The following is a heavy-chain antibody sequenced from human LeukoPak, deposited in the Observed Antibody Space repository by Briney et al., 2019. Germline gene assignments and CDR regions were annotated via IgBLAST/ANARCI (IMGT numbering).Heavy chain of an antibody. J-gene: IGHJ3*02. D-gene: IGHD3-10*01. CDR3: ARSDGYGLVGI. Sequence: SETLSFTCTVSGGSISSSSYYWGWIRQPPGKGLEWIGSIYYSRSTYYNPSLKSRVTISVDTSKNQFSLTLSSVTAADTAVYYCARSDGYGLVGIWGQGTMVTVSS. CDR2: IYYSRST. V-gene: IGHV4-39*07. CDR1: GGSISSSSYY.